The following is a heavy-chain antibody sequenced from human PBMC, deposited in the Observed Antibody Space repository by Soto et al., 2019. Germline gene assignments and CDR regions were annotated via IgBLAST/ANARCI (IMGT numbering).Heavy chain of an antibody. J-gene: IGHJ6*03. V-gene: IGHV1-8*01. CDR1: GYTFTSYD. CDR3: ARGDSTVSGYYYYYYMDV. D-gene: IGHD4-17*01. CDR2: MNPNSGNT. Sequence: ASVKVSCKASGYTFTSYDINWVRQATGQGLEWMGWMNPNSGNTGYAQKFQGRVTMTRSTSISTAYMELSSLRSEDTAVYYCARGDSTVSGYYYYYYMDVWGKGTTVTVSS.